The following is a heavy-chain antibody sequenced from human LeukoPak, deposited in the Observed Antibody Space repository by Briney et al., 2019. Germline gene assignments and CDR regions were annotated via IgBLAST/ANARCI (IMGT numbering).Heavy chain of an antibody. J-gene: IGHJ4*02. CDR1: GFAFSSYA. V-gene: IGHV3-23*01. D-gene: IGHD3-9*01. CDR3: AKSKRDVLTGYYFDD. Sequence: TGGSLRLSCAASGFAFSSYAMSWVRQTPGKGLGWVSGISSSGGSTYYPESVKGRFTISRDNSKNTLYLQMSGLRAEDTAVYTCAKSKRDVLTGYYFDDWGQGTLVTVSS. CDR2: ISSSGGST.